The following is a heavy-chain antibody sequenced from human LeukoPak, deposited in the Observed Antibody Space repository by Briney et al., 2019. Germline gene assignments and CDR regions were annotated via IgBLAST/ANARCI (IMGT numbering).Heavy chain of an antibody. CDR1: GVTFSSYS. V-gene: IGHV3-48*04. Sequence: GGSLRLSCAASGVTFSSYSMNWVRQAPGKGLEWVSYISSSSSTIYYADSVKGRFTISRDNAKNSLYLQMNSLRAEDTAVYYCARLWGSGSYSQYYYYYYYYMDVWGKGTTVTISS. CDR2: ISSSSSTI. D-gene: IGHD1-26*01. J-gene: IGHJ6*03. CDR3: ARLWGSGSYSQYYYYYYYYMDV.